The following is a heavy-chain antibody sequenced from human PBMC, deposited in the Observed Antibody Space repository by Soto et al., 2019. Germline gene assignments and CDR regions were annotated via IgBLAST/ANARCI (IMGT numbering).Heavy chain of an antibody. CDR2: IWYDGSNK. CDR1: GFTFSSYG. CDR3: AAGVDHSLIFPDAFDI. J-gene: IGHJ3*02. V-gene: IGHV3-33*01. Sequence: GGSLRLSCGASGFTFSSYGMHWVRQAPGKGLEWVAVIWYDGSNKYYADSVKGRFTISRDNSKNTLYLQMNSLRAEDTAVYYCAAGVDHSLIFPDAFDIWGQGTMVTVSS. D-gene: IGHD2-21*01.